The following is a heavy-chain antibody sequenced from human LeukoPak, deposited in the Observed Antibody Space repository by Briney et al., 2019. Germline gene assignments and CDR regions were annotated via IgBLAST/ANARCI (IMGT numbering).Heavy chain of an antibody. CDR2: IYYSGST. Sequence: SETLSLTCTVSDGSITSYYWSWIRQPPGKRLEWIGYIYYSGSTNYNPSLTSRVTISVDTSKNQFSLRLSSVTAADTAVYYCAREGGYSGYFDYWGQGILVTVSS. V-gene: IGHV4-59*01. CDR1: DGSITSYY. D-gene: IGHD5-12*01. J-gene: IGHJ4*02. CDR3: AREGGYSGYFDY.